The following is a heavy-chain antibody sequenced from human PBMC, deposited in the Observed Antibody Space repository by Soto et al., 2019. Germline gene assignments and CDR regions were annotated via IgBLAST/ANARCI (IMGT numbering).Heavy chain of an antibody. CDR2: IWYDGSNK. CDR3: ARDRGLTGTTPVRYYYGMDV. J-gene: IGHJ6*02. D-gene: IGHD1-7*01. CDR1: GFTFSSYG. V-gene: IGHV3-33*01. Sequence: PGGSLRLSCAASGFTFSSYGMHWVRQAPGKGLEWVAVIWYDGSNKYYADSVKGRFTISRDNSKNTLYLQMNSLRAEDTAVYYCARDRGLTGTTPVRYYYGMDVWGQGTTVTVSS.